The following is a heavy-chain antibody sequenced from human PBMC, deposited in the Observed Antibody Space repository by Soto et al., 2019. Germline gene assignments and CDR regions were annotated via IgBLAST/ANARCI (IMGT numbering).Heavy chain of an antibody. D-gene: IGHD1-20*01. V-gene: IGHV4-31*03. J-gene: IGHJ5*02. Sequence: PSETLSLTCTVSGGSISSGGYYWSWIRQHPGKGLEWIGYIYYSGSTYYNPSLKSRVTISVDTSKNQFSLKLSSVTAADTAVYYCARRITGKKPKRRSLDPWGKGTLVTVSS. CDR1: GGSISSGGYY. CDR2: IYYSGST. CDR3: ARRITGKKPKRRSLDP.